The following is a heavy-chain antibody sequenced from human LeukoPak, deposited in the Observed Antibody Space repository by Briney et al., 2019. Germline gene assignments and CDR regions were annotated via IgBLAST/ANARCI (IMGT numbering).Heavy chain of an antibody. Sequence: PGRSLRLSCAASGFTFSSYGMPWVRQAPRKGLEWVAVIWYDGSNKYYADSVKGRFTISRDNPKNTMYLQMNSLRDEGTAVCDSATVAWDKAREYVVFDICGQGTMVTVSS. CDR3: ATVAWDKAREYVVFDI. CDR2: IWYDGSNK. J-gene: IGHJ3*02. D-gene: IGHD1-26*01. CDR1: GFTFSSYG. V-gene: IGHV3-33*01.